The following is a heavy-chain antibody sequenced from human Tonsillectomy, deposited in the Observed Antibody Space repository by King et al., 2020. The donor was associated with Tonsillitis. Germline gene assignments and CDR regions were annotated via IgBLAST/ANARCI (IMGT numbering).Heavy chain of an antibody. CDR1: GFTFSNYA. D-gene: IGHD5-12*01. CDR2: ISGSSSPI. J-gene: IGHJ4*02. Sequence: VQLVESGGALVQPGGSLRLSCAASGFTFSNYALHWVRQAPGKGLEWVSYISGSSSPIYYADSVKGRFTISRDNAKNSLYLQMNSLRAEDTAIYYCARGSGYETKKIGRWGQGTLVTGSS. V-gene: IGHV3-48*01. CDR3: ARGSGYETKKIGR.